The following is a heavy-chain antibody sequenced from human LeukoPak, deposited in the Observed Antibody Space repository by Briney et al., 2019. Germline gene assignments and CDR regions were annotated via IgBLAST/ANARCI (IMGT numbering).Heavy chain of an antibody. CDR2: IYHSGST. D-gene: IGHD3-22*01. J-gene: IGHJ4*02. Sequence: PSETLSLTCTVSGYAISSGFYWGWIRQPPGKGLEWIASIYHSGSTYYNPSLKSRVTISADTSKNQFSLKLSSVTAADTAVYYCARDQYYYDSSGYLFDYWGQGTLVTVSS. CDR3: ARDQYYYDSSGYLFDY. CDR1: GYAISSGFY. V-gene: IGHV4-38-2*02.